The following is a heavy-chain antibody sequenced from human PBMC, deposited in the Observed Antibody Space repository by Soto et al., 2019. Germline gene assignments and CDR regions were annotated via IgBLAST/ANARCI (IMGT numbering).Heavy chain of an antibody. D-gene: IGHD3-10*01. J-gene: IGHJ3*02. V-gene: IGHV1-69*02. Sequence: ASVKVSCKASGGTFSSYTISWVRQAPGQGLEWMGRIIPILGIANYAQKFQGRATITADKSTSTAYMELSSLRSEDTAVYYCASPGRVTSGRTGAFDIWGQGTMVTVSS. CDR2: IIPILGIA. CDR1: GGTFSSYT. CDR3: ASPGRVTSGRTGAFDI.